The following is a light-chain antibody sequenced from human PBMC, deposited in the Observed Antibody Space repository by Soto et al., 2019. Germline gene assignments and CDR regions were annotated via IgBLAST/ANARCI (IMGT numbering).Light chain of an antibody. CDR1: SSDIGGYNY. V-gene: IGLV2-8*01. CDR3: SSYAGSNNFVV. CDR2: EVS. Sequence: QSALTQPPSASGSPGQSVTISCTGTSSDIGGYNYVSWYQQHPGKAPKLMVYEVSKRPSGVPDRFSGSKSGNTASLTVSGLQAEYEAYYYCSSYAGSNNFVVFGGGTQLTVL. J-gene: IGLJ2*01.